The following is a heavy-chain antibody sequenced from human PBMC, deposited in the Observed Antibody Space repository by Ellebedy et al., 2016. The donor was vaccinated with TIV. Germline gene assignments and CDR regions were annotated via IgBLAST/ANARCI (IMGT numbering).Heavy chain of an antibody. V-gene: IGHV1-69*13. CDR2: IIPIFGTA. CDR3: ARDQAYYYDSSGQRGAFDI. D-gene: IGHD3-22*01. Sequence: AASVKVSCKASGYTFTSYGISWVRQAPGQGLEWMGGIIPIFGTANYAQKFQGRVTITADESTSTAYMELSSLRSEDTAVYYCARDQAYYYDSSGQRGAFDIWGQGTMVTVSS. J-gene: IGHJ3*02. CDR1: GYTFTSYG.